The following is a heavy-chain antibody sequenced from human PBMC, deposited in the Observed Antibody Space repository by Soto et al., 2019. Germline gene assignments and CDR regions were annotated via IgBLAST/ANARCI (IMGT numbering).Heavy chain of an antibody. CDR2: IKQDGSEK. J-gene: IGHJ4*02. CDR3: ARDQSTYYGDYSSLDY. CDR1: GFTFSSYW. V-gene: IGHV3-7*01. Sequence: GSLRLSCAASGFTFSSYWMSWVRQAPGKGLEWVANIKQDGSEKYYVDSVKGRFTISRDNAKNSLYLQMNSLRAEDTAVYYCARDQSTYYGDYSSLDYWGQGTLVTVSS. D-gene: IGHD4-17*01.